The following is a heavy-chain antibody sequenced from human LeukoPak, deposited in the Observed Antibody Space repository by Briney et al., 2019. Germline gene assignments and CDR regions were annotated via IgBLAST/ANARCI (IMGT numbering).Heavy chain of an antibody. CDR3: ARTAHSSGWYVGSFDY. Sequence: GESLKISCEGSGYSFTTYWIGWVRQMPGKGLEWMGIIYPGDSDTKYSPSFQGQVTFSADKSISTAYLQWSSLKASDTAMYYCARTAHSSGWYVGSFDYWGQGTLVTVSS. J-gene: IGHJ4*02. CDR2: IYPGDSDT. D-gene: IGHD6-19*01. V-gene: IGHV5-51*01. CDR1: GYSFTTYW.